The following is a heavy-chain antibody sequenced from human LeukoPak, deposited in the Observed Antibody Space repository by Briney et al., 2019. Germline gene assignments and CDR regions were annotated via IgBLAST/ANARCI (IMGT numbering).Heavy chain of an antibody. CDR1: GFTLDDYG. V-gene: IGHV3-20*04. CDR2: INWNGGST. CDR3: ARDGSVYCTNGVCYIDYFDY. D-gene: IGHD2-8*01. Sequence: GGSLRLSCAASGFTLDDYGMSWVRQAPGKGLEWVSGINWNGGSTGYADSVKGRFTISRDNAKNSLYLQMNSLRAEDTALYYCARDGSVYCTNGVCYIDYFDYWGQGTLVTVSS. J-gene: IGHJ4*02.